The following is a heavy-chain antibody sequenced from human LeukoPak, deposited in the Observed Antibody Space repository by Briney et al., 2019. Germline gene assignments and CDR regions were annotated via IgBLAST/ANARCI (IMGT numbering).Heavy chain of an antibody. D-gene: IGHD6-13*01. CDR1: GGSISSGDYY. CDR2: IYHSGST. Sequence: KASQTLSLTCTVSGGSISSGDYYWSWIRQPPGKGLEWIGYIYHSGSTYYNPSLKSRVTISVDRSKNQFSLKLSSVTAADTAVYYCAAVPGIAYSDAFDIWGQGTMVTVSS. J-gene: IGHJ3*02. CDR3: AAVPGIAYSDAFDI. V-gene: IGHV4-30-2*01.